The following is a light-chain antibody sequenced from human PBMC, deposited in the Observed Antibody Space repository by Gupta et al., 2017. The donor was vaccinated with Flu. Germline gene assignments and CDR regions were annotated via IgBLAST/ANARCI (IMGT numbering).Light chain of an antibody. V-gene: IGLV1-44*01. CDR2: SNN. J-gene: IGLJ3*02. CDR3: AVWDDSRNNWV. Sequence: LTISCSGMNSNIGSNTVNWYQQRPGTAPNLLIFSNNKRRSGVPERFSGSKYGTSASVASSGHQAEDDADYYCAVWDDSRNNWVFGGGTKLTVL. CDR1: NSNIGSNT.